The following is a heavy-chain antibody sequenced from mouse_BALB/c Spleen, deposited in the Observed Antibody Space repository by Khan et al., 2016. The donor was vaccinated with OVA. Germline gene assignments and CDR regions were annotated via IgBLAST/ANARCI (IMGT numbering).Heavy chain of an antibody. CDR1: GYTFTDYI. D-gene: IGHD2-10*02. V-gene: IGHV1-77*01. Sequence: QVQLQQSGPELVKPGASVKMSCKASGYTFTDYIINWVKQRTGQGLEWIGDIYPGSDITYYNEKFKAKATLTADKSSNTVYMQLSSLTSEDSAVYFYARSGYGTFAYWGQGTLVTVSA. J-gene: IGHJ3*01. CDR2: IYPGSDIT. CDR3: ARSGYGTFAY.